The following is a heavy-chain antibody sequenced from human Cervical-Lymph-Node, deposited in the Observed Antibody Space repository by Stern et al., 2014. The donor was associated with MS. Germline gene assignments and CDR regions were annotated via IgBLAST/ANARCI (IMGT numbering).Heavy chain of an antibody. V-gene: IGHV1-8*01. CDR3: ARVRFYGSGIYYALGDGMDV. CDR1: GYTFTNYN. D-gene: IGHD3-10*01. CDR2: WNPNSGNK. Sequence: VQLVQSGAEVKNPGPSVKVSCKASGYTFTNYNIDWVRQATGQGLEWRGWWNPNSGNKGYAQRFQGRVTMTRDTSTSTAYMELSSLKAEDTAVYYCARVRFYGSGIYYALGDGMDVWGQGTTGTVSS. J-gene: IGHJ6*02.